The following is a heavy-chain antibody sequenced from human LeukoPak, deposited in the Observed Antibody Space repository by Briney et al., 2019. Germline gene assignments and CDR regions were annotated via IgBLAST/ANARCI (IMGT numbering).Heavy chain of an antibody. D-gene: IGHD3-22*01. CDR1: GFGFSIYE. CDR2: ISSSGSTI. J-gene: IGHJ4*02. Sequence: GGSLRLSCAASGFGFSIYEMNWVRQAPGKGLEWVSYISSSGSTIYYADSVKGRFTISRDNAKNSLYLQMNSLRAEDTAVYYCARRDYSDSSGCNYWGQGTLVTVSS. CDR3: ARRDYSDSSGCNY. V-gene: IGHV3-48*03.